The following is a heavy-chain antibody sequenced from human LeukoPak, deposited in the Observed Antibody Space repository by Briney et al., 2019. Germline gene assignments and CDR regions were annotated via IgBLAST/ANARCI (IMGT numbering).Heavy chain of an antibody. J-gene: IGHJ4*02. Sequence: SETLSLTCTVSGGSISGHYWSWIRQPPGKGLEWIAYIHSTGSTNTNPSLKSRVTISIDTSKNQFSLKLSSVTAADTAVYSCARGFYDSRGYSSSFDYWGQGTLVTVSS. V-gene: IGHV4-59*11. D-gene: IGHD3-22*01. CDR2: IHSTGST. CDR1: GGSISGHY. CDR3: ARGFYDSRGYSSSFDY.